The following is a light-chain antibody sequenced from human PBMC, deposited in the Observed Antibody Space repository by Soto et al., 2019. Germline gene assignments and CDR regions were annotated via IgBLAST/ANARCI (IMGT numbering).Light chain of an antibody. J-gene: IGKJ1*01. Sequence: DIQMTQSPSSLSASVGDRVTVTCRASQSIDTYLNWYQQRPGQAPKLLIYVASTLQSGVPSRFSGSGSGTDFTLTISRLQPEDFATYYCQQNQDIQPTCGQGPRMERK. CDR3: QQNQDIQPT. CDR1: QSIDTY. V-gene: IGKV1-39*01. CDR2: VAS.